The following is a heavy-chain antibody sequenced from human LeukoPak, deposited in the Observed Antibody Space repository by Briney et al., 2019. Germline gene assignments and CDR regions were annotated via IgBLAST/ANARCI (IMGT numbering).Heavy chain of an antibody. CDR1: GYTFTGYY. V-gene: IGHV1-2*02. CDR3: ARVGGGSYGDYLGYFDY. D-gene: IGHD4-17*01. J-gene: IGHJ4*02. CDR2: INPNSGGT. Sequence: ASVKVSCKASGYTFTGYYMHWVRQAPGQGLEWMGWINPNSGGTNYAQKFQGRVTMTRDTSISTAYMELSRLRSDDTAVYYCARVGGGSYGDYLGYFDYWGQGTLVTASS.